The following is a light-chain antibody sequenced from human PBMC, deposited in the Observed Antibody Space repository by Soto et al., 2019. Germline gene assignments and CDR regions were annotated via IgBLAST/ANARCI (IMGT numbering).Light chain of an antibody. CDR1: SSDVGGYNY. CDR3: SSYAGSNNFDV. Sequence: QSALTQPPSASGSPGQPVTISCTGTSSDVGGYNYVSCLQQPPGKDPQLMIYEVTKRPSGVPDRFSGSKSGNTASLTVSGLQAEDEAYYYCSSYAGSNNFDVFGTGTKVTVL. V-gene: IGLV2-8*01. J-gene: IGLJ1*01. CDR2: EVT.